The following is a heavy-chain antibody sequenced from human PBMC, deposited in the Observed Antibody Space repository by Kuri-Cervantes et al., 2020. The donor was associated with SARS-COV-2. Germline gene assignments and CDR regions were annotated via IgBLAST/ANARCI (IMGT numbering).Heavy chain of an antibody. CDR2: INPNSGGT. CDR3: ARASVRGIIITYHSYGMDV. Sequence: ASVQVSCKASGYTYTGYYMHWVRQAPGQGLEWMGWINPNSGGTNYAQKFQGWVTMTRDTSISIAYMELSRLRSDDTAVYYCARASVRGIIITYHSYGMDVWGQGTTVTVSS. V-gene: IGHV1-2*04. D-gene: IGHD3-10*01. J-gene: IGHJ6*02. CDR1: GYTYTGYY.